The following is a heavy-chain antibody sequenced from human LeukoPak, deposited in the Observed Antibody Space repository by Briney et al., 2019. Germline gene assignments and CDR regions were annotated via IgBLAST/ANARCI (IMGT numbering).Heavy chain of an antibody. CDR2: ISYDGSNK. D-gene: IGHD5-18*01. CDR3: AKLATDTSNFDY. J-gene: IGHJ4*02. CDR1: GFTFSSYG. V-gene: IGHV3-30*18. Sequence: GGSLRLSCAASGFTFSSYGMHWVRQAPGKGLEWVAVISYDGSNKYYADSVKGRFTIPRDNSKNTLYLQMNSLRAEDTAVYYCAKLATDTSNFDYWGQGTLVTVSS.